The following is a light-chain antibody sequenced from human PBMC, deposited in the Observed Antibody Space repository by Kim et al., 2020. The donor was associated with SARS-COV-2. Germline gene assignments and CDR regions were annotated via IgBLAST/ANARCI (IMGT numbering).Light chain of an antibody. CDR1: SNYFGYYHS. Sequence: GQSLTFYCTGTSNYFGYYHSVPWYKQHPGKAPKLIIYDVTERASGFSNRFSGSQSGNTASLTISGLRAEDEADYYCSSHTTSSTYVFGSGTKVTVL. V-gene: IGLV2-14*03. CDR2: DVT. J-gene: IGLJ1*01. CDR3: SSHTTSSTYV.